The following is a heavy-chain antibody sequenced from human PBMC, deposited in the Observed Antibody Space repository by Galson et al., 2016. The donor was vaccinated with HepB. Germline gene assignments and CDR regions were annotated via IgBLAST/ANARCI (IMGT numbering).Heavy chain of an antibody. D-gene: IGHD3-10*01. V-gene: IGHV3-30*18. CDR3: AKRKGYGSGGVIYYYYGMDV. J-gene: IGHJ6*02. CDR1: GFTFSSYG. Sequence: SLRLSCAASGFTFSSYGMHWVRQAPGKGQEWVAVISYDGSDKYYADSVKGRFTISRDNSKNTLYLQMNSLRAEDTAVYYCAKRKGYGSGGVIYYYYGMDVWGQGTTVTVSS. CDR2: ISYDGSDK.